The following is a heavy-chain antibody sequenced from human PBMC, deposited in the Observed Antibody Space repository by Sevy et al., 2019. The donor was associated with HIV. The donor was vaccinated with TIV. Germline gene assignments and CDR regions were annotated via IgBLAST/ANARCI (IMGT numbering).Heavy chain of an antibody. V-gene: IGHV3-23*01. CDR1: GFTFSKYS. CDR2: LSFGCGEI. D-gene: IGHD2-8*01. CDR3: AREGCTKPHDY. Sequence: GGSLRLSCAASGFTFSKYSMSWVRQPPGKGLEWVSTLSFGCGEINYAYTVMGRLTISRDNSKSTRYLQMNNLRPEDTAVYYCAREGCTKPHDYWGQGTLVTVSS. J-gene: IGHJ4*02.